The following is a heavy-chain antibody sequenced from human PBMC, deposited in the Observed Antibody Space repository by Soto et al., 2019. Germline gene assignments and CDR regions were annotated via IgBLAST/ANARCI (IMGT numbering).Heavy chain of an antibody. Sequence: SETLSLTCTVSGGSISSGGYYWSWIRQHPGKGLEWIGYIYYSGSTYYNPSLKSRVTISVDTSKNQFSLKLSSVTAADTAVYYCAREKKDIVLMVYAIGEGGAFDIWGQGTMVTVSS. CDR3: AREKKDIVLMVYAIGEGGAFDI. V-gene: IGHV4-31*03. CDR1: GGSISSGGYY. D-gene: IGHD2-8*01. J-gene: IGHJ3*02. CDR2: IYYSGST.